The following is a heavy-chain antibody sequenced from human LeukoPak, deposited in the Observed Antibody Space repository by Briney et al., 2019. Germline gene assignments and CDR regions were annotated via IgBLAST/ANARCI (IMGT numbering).Heavy chain of an antibody. J-gene: IGHJ4*02. CDR2: IYYSGST. CDR1: GGSISSYY. D-gene: IGHD3-9*01. Sequence: SETLSLTCTVSGGSISSYYWSWIRQPPGKGLEWIGYIYYSGSTNYNPSLKSRVTISVDTSKNQFSLKLSSVTAADTAVYYCARARILTGYGYWGQGTLVTVSS. V-gene: IGHV4-59*01. CDR3: ARARILTGYGY.